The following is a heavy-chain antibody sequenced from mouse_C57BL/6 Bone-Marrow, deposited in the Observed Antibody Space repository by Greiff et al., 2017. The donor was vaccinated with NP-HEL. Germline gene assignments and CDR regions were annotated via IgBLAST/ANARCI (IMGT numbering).Heavy chain of an antibody. CDR2: IYPSDSEN. V-gene: IGHV1-61*01. CDR3: ARNDSHYFDY. J-gene: IGHJ2*01. CDR1: GYTFTSYW. D-gene: IGHD2-4*01. Sequence: QVQLQQPGAELVRPGSSVKLSCKASGYTFTSYWMDWVQQRPGQGLEWIGNIYPSDSENTYNQQFKDKATLTVDKSSSTASMQLSSLTSEDSAVYYCARNDSHYFDYWGQGTTLTVSS.